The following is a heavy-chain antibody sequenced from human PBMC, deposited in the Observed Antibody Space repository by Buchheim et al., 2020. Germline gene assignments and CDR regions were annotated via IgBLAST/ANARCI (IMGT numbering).Heavy chain of an antibody. D-gene: IGHD2-2*03. Sequence: QVQLVESGGGVVQPGGSLRLSCAASGFTFSSYAMHWVRQAPGKGLEWVAVISYDGSNKYYADSVKGRFTISRDNSKNTLYLRMNGLRAEETAVYCCAGDLGYWSSTGCALYYYYVIDVWGQGTT. CDR3: AGDLGYWSSTGCALYYYYVIDV. CDR1: GFTFSSYA. J-gene: IGHJ6*02. CDR2: ISYDGSNK. V-gene: IGHV3-30*04.